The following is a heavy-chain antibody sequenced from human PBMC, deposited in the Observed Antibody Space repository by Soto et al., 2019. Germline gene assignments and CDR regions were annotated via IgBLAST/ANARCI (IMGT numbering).Heavy chain of an antibody. Sequence: SGPTLVNPTETLTLTCTFSGFSLTSPGMCVSWIRQPPGKALEWLALIERDDDDKYYSTSLKTRLTISKDTRKNQVVLTMANMDPADTRTYYCARSIRGPGRFNGMDVWGKGNTVIVSA. CDR2: IERDDDDK. V-gene: IGHV2-70*13. CDR1: GFSLTSPGMC. J-gene: IGHJ6*04. D-gene: IGHD1-20*01. CDR3: ARSIRGPGRFNGMDV.